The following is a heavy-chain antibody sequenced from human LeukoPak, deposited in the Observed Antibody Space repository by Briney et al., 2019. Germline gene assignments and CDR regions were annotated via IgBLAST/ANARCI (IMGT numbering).Heavy chain of an antibody. Sequence: SETLSLTCNVSGGSISSFYWSWIRQPPGKGLEWIGYISYSGSTNYNPSLKSRVTISVDTSKNHFSLKLNSVTAADTAVYYCARDSSGWYHWLDPWGQGALVTVSS. CDR3: ARDSSGWYHWLDP. J-gene: IGHJ5*02. CDR1: GGSISSFY. CDR2: ISYSGST. V-gene: IGHV4-59*01. D-gene: IGHD6-19*01.